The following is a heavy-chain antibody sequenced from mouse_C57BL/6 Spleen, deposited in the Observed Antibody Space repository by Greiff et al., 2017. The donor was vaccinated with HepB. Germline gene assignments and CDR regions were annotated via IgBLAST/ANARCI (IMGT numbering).Heavy chain of an antibody. Sequence: QVQLKESGAELVKPGASVKISCKASGYAFSSYWMNWVKQRPGKGLEWIGQIYPGDGDTNYNGKFKGKATLTADKSSSTAYMQLSSLTSEDSAVYFCARVGGYGSVFAYWGQGTLVTVSA. CDR2: IYPGDGDT. CDR3: ARVGGYGSVFAY. D-gene: IGHD1-1*01. V-gene: IGHV1-80*01. CDR1: GYAFSSYW. J-gene: IGHJ3*01.